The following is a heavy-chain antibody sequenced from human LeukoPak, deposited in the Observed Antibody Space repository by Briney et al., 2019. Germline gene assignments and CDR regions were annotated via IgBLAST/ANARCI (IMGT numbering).Heavy chain of an antibody. CDR3: ARSGPQSSSSWFHSSY. V-gene: IGHV4-61*09. J-gene: IGHJ4*02. CDR1: GGSINSGSYY. Sequence: SETLSLTCTVSGGSINSGSYYWSCIRQPAGKGLEWIGHIYTSGSTNYNPSLKSRVTISGDTSKNQFSLKLSSVTAADTAVYYCARSGPQSSSSWFHSSYWGQGTLVTVSS. CDR2: IYTSGST. D-gene: IGHD6-13*01.